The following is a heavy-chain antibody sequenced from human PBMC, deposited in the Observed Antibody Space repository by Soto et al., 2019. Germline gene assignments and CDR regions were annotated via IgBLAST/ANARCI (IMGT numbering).Heavy chain of an antibody. Sequence: ASVKVSCRPSGYSFSNFYVHWVRQAPGQGLEWMGIIDPSSGTTSYTQKFQERVTMTRDTSMSTVYMELSRLRSEDTAVYYCARGAVVVPNGLIAGMDVWGLGTTVTVSS. D-gene: IGHD2-15*01. V-gene: IGHV1-46*01. J-gene: IGHJ6*02. CDR2: IDPSSGTT. CDR1: GYSFSNFY. CDR3: ARGAVVVPNGLIAGMDV.